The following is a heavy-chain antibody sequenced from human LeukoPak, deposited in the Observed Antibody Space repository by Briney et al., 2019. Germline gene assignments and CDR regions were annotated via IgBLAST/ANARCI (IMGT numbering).Heavy chain of an antibody. CDR2: IYYSGST. D-gene: IGHD3-9*01. Sequence: PSETLSLTCSVSGGSISSSSYYWGWIRQPPGKGLEWIGSIYYSGSTHYNPSLKSRVTISVDTSKNHFSLKLSSVTAADTAVYYCARRSDILSYGFDIWGQGTMVIVSP. CDR1: GGSISSSSYY. J-gene: IGHJ3*02. V-gene: IGHV4-39*02. CDR3: ARRSDILSYGFDI.